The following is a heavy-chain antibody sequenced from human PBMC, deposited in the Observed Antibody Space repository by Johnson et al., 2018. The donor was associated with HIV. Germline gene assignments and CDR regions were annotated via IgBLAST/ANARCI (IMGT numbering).Heavy chain of an antibody. J-gene: IGHJ3*02. CDR1: GFTFSSYA. Sequence: QVQLVESGGGVVQPGRSLRLSCAASGFTFSSYAMHWVRQAPGKGLEWVAVISYDGSNKYYADSVKGRFTISRDNSKNTLYLQMNSLRAEDTAVYYCASPSGGSYWAFDIWGQVTMVTVSS. CDR2: ISYDGSNK. V-gene: IGHV3-30-3*01. CDR3: ASPSGGSYWAFDI. D-gene: IGHD1-26*01.